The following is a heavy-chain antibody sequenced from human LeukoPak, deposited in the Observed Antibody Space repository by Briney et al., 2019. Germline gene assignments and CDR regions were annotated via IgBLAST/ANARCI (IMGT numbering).Heavy chain of an antibody. D-gene: IGHD2-2*01. CDR3: ARDEALSPSSPNWFDP. CDR1: GYTFTRYG. J-gene: IGHJ5*02. V-gene: IGHV1-18*01. CDR2: ISAYRGDT. Sequence: ASVKVSCKASGYTFTRYGINWVRQAPGQGLEWVGWISAYRGDTNYPQKVQGRVTMTTDTSTSTACMELRSLRSDDTAVYYCARDEALSPSSPNWFDPWGQGTLVTVSS.